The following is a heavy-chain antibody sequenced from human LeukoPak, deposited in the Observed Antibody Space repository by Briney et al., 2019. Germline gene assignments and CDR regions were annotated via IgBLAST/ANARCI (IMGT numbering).Heavy chain of an antibody. CDR3: ARGKRSKTRITIFGVARGKNYYYYYMDV. Sequence: ASVKVSCKASGYTFTSYDINWVCQATGQGLEWMGWMNPNSGNTGYAQKFQGRVTMTRNTSISTAYMELSSLRSEDTAVYYCARGKRSKTRITIFGVARGKNYYYYYMDVWGKGTTVTVSS. J-gene: IGHJ6*03. CDR1: GYTFTSYD. CDR2: MNPNSGNT. V-gene: IGHV1-8*01. D-gene: IGHD3-3*01.